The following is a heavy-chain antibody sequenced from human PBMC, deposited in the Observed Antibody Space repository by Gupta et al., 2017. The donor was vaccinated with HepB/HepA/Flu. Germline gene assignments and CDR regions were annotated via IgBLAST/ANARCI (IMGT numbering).Heavy chain of an antibody. D-gene: IGHD7-27*01. CDR3: ARVRTGDHFFDY. Sequence: QVQLQESGPGLVKPSETLSLSCTVSGGSISGDYWSWIRQPPGKGLEWIGYIYYSGSTNYHPSLQSRSTISVDTSKNQFSLKLSSVTAADTAVYYCARVRTGDHFFDYWGQGTLVTVFS. V-gene: IGHV4-59*01. CDR2: IYYSGST. J-gene: IGHJ4*02. CDR1: GGSISGDY.